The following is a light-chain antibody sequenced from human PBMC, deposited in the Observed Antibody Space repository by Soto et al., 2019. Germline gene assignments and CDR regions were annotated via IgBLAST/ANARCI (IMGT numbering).Light chain of an antibody. J-gene: IGLJ3*02. Sequence: QSVLTQPPSVSGAPGQRVTISCTGSSSNIGAGYEVHWYQQLPGTAPKLLIYGDRYRPSGVPDRFSGSKPGTSVSLAITGLQAEDEADYHCQSYDSSLSGMVFGGGTKLTVL. CDR3: QSYDSSLSGMV. CDR1: SSNIGAGYE. V-gene: IGLV1-40*01. CDR2: GDR.